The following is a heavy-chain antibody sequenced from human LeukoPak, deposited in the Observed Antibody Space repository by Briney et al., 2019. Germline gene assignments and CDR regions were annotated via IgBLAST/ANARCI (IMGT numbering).Heavy chain of an antibody. V-gene: IGHV3-30*18. CDR1: GFTFSGFG. Sequence: GGSLRLSCAASGFTFSGFGMHWVRQAPGKGLEWVAVISYDGSNKYHADSVKGRFTISRDNSKNTLYLQMNSLRAEDTAVYYCAKDLHSSSFDYWGQGTLVTVSS. CDR2: ISYDGSNK. J-gene: IGHJ4*02. D-gene: IGHD6-13*01. CDR3: AKDLHSSSFDY.